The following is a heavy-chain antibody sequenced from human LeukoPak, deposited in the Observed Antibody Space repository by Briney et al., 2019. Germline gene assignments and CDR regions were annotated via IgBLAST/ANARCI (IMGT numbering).Heavy chain of an antibody. CDR3: ARERYGYSSGWYDY. V-gene: IGHV3-74*01. CDR1: GFTFSSYW. D-gene: IGHD6-19*01. Sequence: GGSLRLSCAASGFTFSSYWMHWVRQAPGKGLVWVSRINTDGSSTSYADSVKGRFTISRDNAKNTLYLQMNSLRAEDTAVYYCARERYGYSSGWYDYWGQGTLVTVSS. J-gene: IGHJ4*02. CDR2: INTDGSST.